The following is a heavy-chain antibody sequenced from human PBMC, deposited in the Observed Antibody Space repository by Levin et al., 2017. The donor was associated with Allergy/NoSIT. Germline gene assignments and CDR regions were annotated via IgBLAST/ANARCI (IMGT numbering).Heavy chain of an antibody. CDR1: GFTVSSNY. V-gene: IGHV3-66*01. D-gene: IGHD3-22*01. Sequence: LSLTCAASGFTVSSNYMSWVRQAPGKGLEWVSVIYSGGSTYYADSVKGRFTISRDNSKNTLYLQMNSLRAEDTAVYYCARGYYYDSSGPIDYWGQGTLVTVSS. CDR3: ARGYYYDSSGPIDY. J-gene: IGHJ4*02. CDR2: IYSGGST.